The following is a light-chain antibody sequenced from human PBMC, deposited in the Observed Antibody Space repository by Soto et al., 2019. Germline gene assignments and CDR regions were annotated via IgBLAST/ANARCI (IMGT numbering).Light chain of an antibody. Sequence: EIVMTQSPATLSVSPGERATLSCRASESVSSKLVWYQKKPGQAPRLLIHDASTRATGIPARFSGSGSGTEFILTISCLQSEDSAVYYCQQHNQWPITFGQGTRLEIK. CDR2: DAS. J-gene: IGKJ5*01. CDR1: ESVSSK. V-gene: IGKV3-15*01. CDR3: QQHNQWPIT.